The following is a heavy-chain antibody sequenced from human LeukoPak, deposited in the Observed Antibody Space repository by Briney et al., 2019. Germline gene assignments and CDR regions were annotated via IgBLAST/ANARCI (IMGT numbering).Heavy chain of an antibody. V-gene: IGHV4-61*02. CDR2: IYTSGST. CDR1: GASISSGSYY. J-gene: IGHJ4*02. CDR3: ARLSLFGDPFDY. D-gene: IGHD4-17*01. Sequence: SETLSLTCTVSGASISSGSYYWSWIRQPAGKGLEWIGRIYTSGSTNYNPSLKSRLTISVDTSKNQFSLKLSSVTAADTAVYYCARLSLFGDPFDYWGQGTLVTVSS.